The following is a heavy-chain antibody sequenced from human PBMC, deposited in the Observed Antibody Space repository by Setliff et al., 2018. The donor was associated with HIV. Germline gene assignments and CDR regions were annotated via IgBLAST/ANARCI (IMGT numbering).Heavy chain of an antibody. V-gene: IGHV1-18*01. J-gene: IGHJ6*03. CDR2: VSPYNGHT. CDR3: ARWSCGRATCYDSPYNYFYYMDV. CDR1: GYTFTNFG. Sequence: ASVKVSCKASGYTFTNFGVGWVRQAPGQGLEWMGWVSPYNGHTKYAQRFQGRVTMSTDTSTSTIYMELTSLRSDDTAVYYCARWSCGRATCYDSPYNYFYYMDVWGTGTTVTVSS. D-gene: IGHD2-2*01.